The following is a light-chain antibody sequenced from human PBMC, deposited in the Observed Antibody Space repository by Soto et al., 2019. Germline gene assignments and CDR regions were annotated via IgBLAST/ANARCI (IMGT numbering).Light chain of an antibody. CDR3: QQYNNWPWT. Sequence: EIVLTQSPGTLSLSPGEIATLSFSASQSVSSYLAWYQQKPGQAPRLLIYDASNRATGIPARFSGSGSGTDFTLTISSLQSEDFAVYYCQQYNNWPWTFGQGTKVDIK. V-gene: IGKV3-11*01. J-gene: IGKJ1*01. CDR1: QSVSSY. CDR2: DAS.